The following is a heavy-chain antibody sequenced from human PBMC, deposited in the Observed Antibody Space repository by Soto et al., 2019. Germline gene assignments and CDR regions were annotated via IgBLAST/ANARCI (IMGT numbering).Heavy chain of an antibody. V-gene: IGHV4-59*08. J-gene: IGHJ6*03. CDR2: IYYSGST. CDR1: GGSISSYY. D-gene: IGHD2-8*02. Sequence: PSEILSLTCTVSGGSISSYYWSWIRQPPGKGLEWIGYIYYSGSTNYNPSLKSRVTISVDTSKNQFSLKLSSVTAADTAVYYCARLGGDIVLVSNYDMDVWGKGTTVTVPS. CDR3: ARLGGDIVLVSNYDMDV.